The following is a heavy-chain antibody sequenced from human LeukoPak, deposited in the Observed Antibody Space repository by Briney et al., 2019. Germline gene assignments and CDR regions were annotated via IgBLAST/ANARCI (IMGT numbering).Heavy chain of an antibody. V-gene: IGHV3-23*01. J-gene: IGHJ4*02. CDR2: ISGSGGST. Sequence: PGGSLRLSCAASGFTFSSYAMSWVRQAPGKGLEWVSAISGSGGSTYYADSVKGRFTISRDNSKNTLYLQMNSLRAEDTAVYYCAKATYYDFWSGYSHFDYWGQGTLVTVSS. CDR3: AKATYYDFWSGYSHFDY. CDR1: GFTFSSYA. D-gene: IGHD3-3*01.